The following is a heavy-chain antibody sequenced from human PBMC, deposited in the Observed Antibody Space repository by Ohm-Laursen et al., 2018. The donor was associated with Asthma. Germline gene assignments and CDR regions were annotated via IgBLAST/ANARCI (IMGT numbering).Heavy chain of an antibody. CDR2: INSDGRNT. Sequence: SLRISCAASGFTFTTFWMHWVRQAPGKGLVWVSRINSDGRNTIYADSVEGRFTISRDNSKNTLYLHMNSLRVEDTAVYYCAREDYYGSGSCDSWGQGTLVTVSS. D-gene: IGHD3-10*01. CDR1: GFTFTTFW. CDR3: AREDYYGSGSCDS. J-gene: IGHJ4*02. V-gene: IGHV3-74*01.